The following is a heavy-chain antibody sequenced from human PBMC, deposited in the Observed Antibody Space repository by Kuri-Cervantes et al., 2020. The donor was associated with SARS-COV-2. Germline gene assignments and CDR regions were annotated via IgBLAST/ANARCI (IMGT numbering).Heavy chain of an antibody. Sequence: SETLSLTCTVSGGSISSGSYYWSWIRQPAGKGLEWIGYIYTSGSTNCNPSLKSRVTISVDMPKAQFSLNLISVTAADTAVYYCARLGGYRSGYNWFDPWGQGTLVTVSS. CDR3: ARLGGYRSGYNWFDP. V-gene: IGHV4-61*09. J-gene: IGHJ5*02. D-gene: IGHD5-18*01. CDR2: IYTSGST. CDR1: GGSISSGSYY.